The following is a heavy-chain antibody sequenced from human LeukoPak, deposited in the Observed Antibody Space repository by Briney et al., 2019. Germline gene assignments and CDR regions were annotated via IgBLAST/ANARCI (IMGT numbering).Heavy chain of an antibody. Sequence: SETLSLTCAVYGGSFRGYYWSWIRQPPDKGLEWIGEINHSGSSNYNPSLKSRVTISVDTSKNQFSLKLSSVTAADTAVYYCARRLLWFGDLDYWGQGTLVTVSS. D-gene: IGHD3-10*01. J-gene: IGHJ4*02. CDR2: INHSGSS. V-gene: IGHV4-34*01. CDR1: GGSFRGYY. CDR3: ARRLLWFGDLDY.